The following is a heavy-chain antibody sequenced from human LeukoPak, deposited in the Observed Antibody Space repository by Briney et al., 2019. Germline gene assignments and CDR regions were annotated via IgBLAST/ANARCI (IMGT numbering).Heavy chain of an antibody. CDR2: ISSYNADA. CDR3: ARGAGGAAAGLGAPDY. Sequence: ASVKVSCKASGYTFTDYGISWVRQAPGQGLEWMGWISSYNADANYAQKFQDRVTMTTDTSTSTAYMELRSLRSDDTAVYYCARGAGGAAAGLGAPDYWGQGTLVTVSS. CDR1: GYTFTDYG. V-gene: IGHV1-18*01. D-gene: IGHD6-13*01. J-gene: IGHJ4*02.